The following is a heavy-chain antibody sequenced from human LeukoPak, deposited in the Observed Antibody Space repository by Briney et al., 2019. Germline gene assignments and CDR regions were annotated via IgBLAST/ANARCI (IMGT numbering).Heavy chain of an antibody. CDR2: ITGSGDTT. CDR3: ARGCTSTSCPRDI. J-gene: IGHJ3*02. CDR1: GFTFNIYS. Sequence: GGSLRLSCAASGFTFNIYSMNWVRQAPRKGLEWVSAITGSGDTTYYAESVKGRFTISRDNSKNTLSLQVNSLRAHDTAVYYCARGCTSTSCPRDIWGQGTMVTVSS. D-gene: IGHD2-2*01. V-gene: IGHV3-23*01.